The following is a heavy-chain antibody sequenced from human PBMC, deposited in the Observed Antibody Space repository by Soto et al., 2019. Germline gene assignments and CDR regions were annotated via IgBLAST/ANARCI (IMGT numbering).Heavy chain of an antibody. D-gene: IGHD6-13*01. CDR1: GFSFSSCA. CDR3: AKHTLFSDSGYEDY. CDR2: ISGSGRST. J-gene: IGHJ4*02. Sequence: EVQLLESGGGLIQPGGSLRLSCAASGFSFSSCAMSWVRQAPGKGLEWVSVISGSGRSTDYADSVKGRFTMSRDNSKNKVILQMNSMSAEDTAVYYCAKHTLFSDSGYEDYWGQGTLVTVSS. V-gene: IGHV3-23*01.